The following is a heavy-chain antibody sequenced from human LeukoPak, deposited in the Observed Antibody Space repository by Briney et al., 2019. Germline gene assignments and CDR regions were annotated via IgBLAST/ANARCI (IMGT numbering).Heavy chain of an antibody. Sequence: SETLSLTCSVSGGSVSSYYWSWIRQSPGKGLEWIGYIHNSGRTNYNPSLKSRVTGFVDTSKNQLSLRLSSVPAADTAVYYCARHGTISSESYFDYWGQGALVTVSS. CDR1: GGSVSSYY. CDR3: ARHGTISSESYFDY. CDR2: IHNSGRT. D-gene: IGHD1-14*01. V-gene: IGHV4-59*08. J-gene: IGHJ4*02.